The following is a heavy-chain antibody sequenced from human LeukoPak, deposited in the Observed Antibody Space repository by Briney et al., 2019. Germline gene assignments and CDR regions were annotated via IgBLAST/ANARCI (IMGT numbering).Heavy chain of an antibody. Sequence: SETLSLTCTVSGGSISSGSYYWSWIRQPAGKGLEWIGRIYTSGSTNYNPSLKSRVTISVDTSKNQFSLKLSSVTAADTAVYYCARRPNYYYYGMDVWGQGTTVTVSS. D-gene: IGHD6-6*01. CDR1: GGSISSGSYY. CDR2: IYTSGST. J-gene: IGHJ6*02. V-gene: IGHV4-61*02. CDR3: ARRPNYYYYGMDV.